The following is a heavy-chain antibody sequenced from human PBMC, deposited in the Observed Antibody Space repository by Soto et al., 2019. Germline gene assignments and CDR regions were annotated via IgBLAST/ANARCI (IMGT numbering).Heavy chain of an antibody. CDR3: ARGPIGWRSGNWFDP. CDR2: ISDDGNNE. Sequence: QVQLVESGGGVVQPGGSLRLSCIASGFVLSKYLMYWVRQAPGKGLKWVAIISDDGNNEHYADSVKGRFTVSRDNSQNTIYLQMNSLRGDATGVYYCARGPIGWRSGNWFDPWGQGTLVTVSS. J-gene: IGHJ5*02. V-gene: IGHV3-30-3*01. D-gene: IGHD3-10*01. CDR1: GFVLSKYL.